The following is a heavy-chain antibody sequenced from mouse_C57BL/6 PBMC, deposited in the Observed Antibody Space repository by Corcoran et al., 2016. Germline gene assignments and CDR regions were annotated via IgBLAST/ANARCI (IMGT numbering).Heavy chain of an antibody. V-gene: IGHV9-3*01. CDR2: INTYSGVP. CDR3: AREDYDYGFAY. J-gene: IGHJ3*01. D-gene: IGHD2-4*01. CDR1: GYTFTTYG. Sequence: QIQLVQSGPELKKPGETVKISCKASGYTFTTYGMSWVKQAPGKGLKWMGWINTYSGVPTYADDFKGRFAFSLETSASTAYLQINNLKNEDTATYFCAREDYDYGFAYWGQGTLVTVS.